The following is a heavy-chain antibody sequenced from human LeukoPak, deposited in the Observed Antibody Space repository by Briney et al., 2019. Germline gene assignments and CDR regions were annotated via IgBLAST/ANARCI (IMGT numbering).Heavy chain of an antibody. Sequence: GGSLRLSCVASGFTFSSNYMSWVRHAPGKGLEGVSVIYSGGSTYYSDSVKGRFTISRDNYKNTLYLQMNSLRAEDTAVYYCASGSGSYRTPYFYMDVWGTGTTVTVSS. V-gene: IGHV3-53*01. CDR2: IYSGGST. CDR3: ASGSGSYRTPYFYMDV. CDR1: GFTFSSNY. J-gene: IGHJ6*03. D-gene: IGHD3-10*01.